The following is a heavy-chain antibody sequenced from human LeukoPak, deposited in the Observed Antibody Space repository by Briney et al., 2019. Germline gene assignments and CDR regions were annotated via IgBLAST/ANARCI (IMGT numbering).Heavy chain of an antibody. D-gene: IGHD4-17*01. CDR1: GFTFSSYG. CDR3: AILMTTVTHFDY. Sequence: PGGSLRLSCAASGFTFSSYGMHWVRQAPGEGLEWVAFIRYDGSNKYYADSVNGRFTISRDNSKNTLYQQMTSLRAENTAVYYCAILMTTVTHFDYWGQGTLVTVSS. J-gene: IGHJ4*02. CDR2: IRYDGSNK. V-gene: IGHV3-30*02.